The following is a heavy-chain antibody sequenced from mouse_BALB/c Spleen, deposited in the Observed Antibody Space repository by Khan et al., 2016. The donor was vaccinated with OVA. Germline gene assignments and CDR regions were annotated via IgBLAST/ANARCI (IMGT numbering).Heavy chain of an antibody. Sequence: QCPLVQSGPELKKPGETVKISCKASGYTFTNYGMNWVKQAPGKGLKWMGWINTYTGEPTYTDDFKGRFAFSLETSASTAYLQINNLKNEDMATYFCARGASYWYFDVWGAGTTVTVSS. V-gene: IGHV9-1*02. CDR3: ARGASYWYFDV. J-gene: IGHJ1*01. CDR2: INTYTGEP. CDR1: GYTFTNYG.